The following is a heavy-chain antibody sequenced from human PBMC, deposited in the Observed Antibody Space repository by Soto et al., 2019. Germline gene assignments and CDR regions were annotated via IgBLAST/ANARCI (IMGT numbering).Heavy chain of an antibody. D-gene: IGHD6-19*01. CDR1: GFSLSNSGLG. Sequence: QITLKESGPTLVRPTQTLTLTCTFSGFSLSNSGLGVGWFRQPPGKALEWLALIYWNDDKRYSPSLTARLTITQDTSKNQVVLTMTNMDPVDTATYYCAHRPSGWYVFDYWGQGTLVTLCS. CDR2: IYWNDDK. J-gene: IGHJ4*02. CDR3: AHRPSGWYVFDY. V-gene: IGHV2-5*01.